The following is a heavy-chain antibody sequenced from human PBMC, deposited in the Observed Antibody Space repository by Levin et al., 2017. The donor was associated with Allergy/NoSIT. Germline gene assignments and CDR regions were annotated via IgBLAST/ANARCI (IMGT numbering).Heavy chain of an antibody. CDR2: ISGISSNM. CDR3: ARDLGNSGYAFDY. J-gene: IGHJ4*02. D-gene: IGHD2-2*01. CDR1: GFTFGNYA. Sequence: PGGSLRLSCTASGFTFGNYAMTWVRQAPGKGLEWVAYISGISSNMYYADSVKGRFTVSRDNVKNSVSLQMTSLRDEDTGVYFCARDLGNSGYAFDYWGQGTLVTVSS. V-gene: IGHV3-48*02.